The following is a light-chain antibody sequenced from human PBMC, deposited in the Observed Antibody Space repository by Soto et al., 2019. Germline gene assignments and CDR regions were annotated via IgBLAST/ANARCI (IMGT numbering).Light chain of an antibody. CDR1: QSVSSY. V-gene: IGKV3-11*01. CDR3: QQSFLALT. Sequence: EIVLTQSPATRSLSPGERATLSCRASQSVSSYLAWYQQKPGQAPRLLIYDASNRATGIPARFSGSGSGTDFTLTISSLEPEDFAVYYCQQSFLALTCGPGTKVDIK. J-gene: IGKJ3*01. CDR2: DAS.